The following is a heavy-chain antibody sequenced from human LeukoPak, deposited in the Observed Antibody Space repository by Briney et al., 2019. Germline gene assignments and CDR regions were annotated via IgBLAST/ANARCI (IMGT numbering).Heavy chain of an antibody. CDR1: GYTFNSYA. D-gene: IGHD3-22*01. J-gene: IGHJ4*02. V-gene: IGHV1-18*01. CDR2: ISTYNGIT. CDR3: ARDADYYDSSD. Sequence: ASVKVSCKASGYTFNSYAITWVRQAPGQGLEWMGWISTYNGITGYAQKLQGRVTMTTDTSSTTAYMELRSLRSEDTAVYYCARDADYYDSSDWGQGTLVTVSS.